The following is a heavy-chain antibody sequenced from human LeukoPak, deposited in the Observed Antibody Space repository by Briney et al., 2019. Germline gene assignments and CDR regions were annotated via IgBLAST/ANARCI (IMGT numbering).Heavy chain of an antibody. CDR3: ARVESGAFDY. CDR2: IDPSDSYT. D-gene: IGHD7-27*01. J-gene: IGHJ4*02. Sequence: GESLKISCKGSGYSFTSYWISWVRQMPGKGLEWMGTIDPSDSYTNYSPSFQGHVTISADKSISTAYLQWSSLKASDTAVFYCARVESGAFDYWGQGTLVTVSS. CDR1: GYSFTSYW. V-gene: IGHV5-10-1*01.